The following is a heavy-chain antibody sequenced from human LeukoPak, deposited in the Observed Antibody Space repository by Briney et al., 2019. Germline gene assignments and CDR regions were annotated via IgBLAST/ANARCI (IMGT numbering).Heavy chain of an antibody. V-gene: IGHV4-39*01. CDR2: IYYSGST. CDR3: ARQSGRELLCFGEFPFDY. CDR1: GGSISSSSYY. Sequence: PSETLSLTCTVSGGSISSSSYYWGWIRQPPGKGLEWIGSIYYSGSTYYNPSLKSRVTISVDTSKNQFSLKLSSVTAADTAVYYCARQSGRELLCFGEFPFDYWGQGTLVTVSS. J-gene: IGHJ4*02. D-gene: IGHD3-10*01.